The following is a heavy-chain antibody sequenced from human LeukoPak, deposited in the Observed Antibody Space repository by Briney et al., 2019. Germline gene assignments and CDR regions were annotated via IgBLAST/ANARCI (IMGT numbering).Heavy chain of an antibody. CDR1: GGSISNNY. J-gene: IGHJ4*02. CDR3: AKYGGSGWVIDY. D-gene: IGHD6-19*01. CDR2: MYYTGGT. Sequence: EASETLSLTCTVSGGSISNNYRTWIRQPPGKGLEYIGYMYYTGGTNYNPSLKSRVTISVDTSKNQFSLKLSSVSAADTAVYFCAKYGGSGWVIDYWGQGTLVTVSS. V-gene: IGHV4-59*08.